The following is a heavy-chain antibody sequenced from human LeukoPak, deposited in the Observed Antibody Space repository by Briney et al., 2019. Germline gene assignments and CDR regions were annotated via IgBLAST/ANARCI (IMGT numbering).Heavy chain of an antibody. Sequence: GGSLRLSCAASGFTVSNNYMSWVRQAPGKGLEWVSLIYSGGNTYYADSVRGRFSISRDNSKNTLYLQMNSLRAEDTAIYYCAVYGSLDYWSQGTLVTVPS. CDR1: GFTVSNNY. V-gene: IGHV3-53*01. J-gene: IGHJ4*02. CDR2: IYSGGNT. CDR3: AVYGSLDY. D-gene: IGHD2-15*01.